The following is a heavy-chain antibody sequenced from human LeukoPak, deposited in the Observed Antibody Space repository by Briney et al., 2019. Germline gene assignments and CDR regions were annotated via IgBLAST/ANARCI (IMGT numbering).Heavy chain of an antibody. CDR3: AKGDSYGYVR. CDR1: EFSFSSSG. CDR2: IRNDGSKK. Sequence: GESLKISCAASEFSFSSSGMHWVRQAPGKGLEWVTFIRNDGSKKYYADSVKGRFTISRDNSKNTLYLQMNSLRAEDTAVYYCAKGDSYGYVRWGQGTLVTVSS. V-gene: IGHV3-30*02. J-gene: IGHJ4*02. D-gene: IGHD5-18*01.